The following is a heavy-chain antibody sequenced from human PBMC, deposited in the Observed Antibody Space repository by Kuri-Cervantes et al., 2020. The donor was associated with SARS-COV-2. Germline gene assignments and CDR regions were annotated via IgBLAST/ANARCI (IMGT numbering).Heavy chain of an antibody. V-gene: IGHV4-59*06. Sequence: SETLSLTCTVSGGSISSYYWSWIRQPPGKGLEWIGYIYYSGSTYYNPSLKSRVTISVDTSKNQFSLKLSSVTAADTAVYYCAAQFANYYDSSGYYNGFDYWGQGTLVTVSS. CDR1: GGSISSYY. CDR3: AAQFANYYDSSGYYNGFDY. D-gene: IGHD3-22*01. J-gene: IGHJ4*02. CDR2: IYYSGST.